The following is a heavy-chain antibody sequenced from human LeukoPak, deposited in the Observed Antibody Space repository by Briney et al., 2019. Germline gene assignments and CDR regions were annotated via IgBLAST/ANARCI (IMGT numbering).Heavy chain of an antibody. Sequence: QTGGSLRLSCAASGFTFSSYEMNWVRQAPGKRLEWVSYISSSGSTIYYADSVKGRFTISRDNAKNSLYLQMNSLRAEDTAVYYCARVGSGEPTYDYWGQGTLVTVSS. CDR2: ISSSGSTI. V-gene: IGHV3-48*03. J-gene: IGHJ4*02. CDR3: ARVGSGEPTYDY. CDR1: GFTFSSYE. D-gene: IGHD3-10*01.